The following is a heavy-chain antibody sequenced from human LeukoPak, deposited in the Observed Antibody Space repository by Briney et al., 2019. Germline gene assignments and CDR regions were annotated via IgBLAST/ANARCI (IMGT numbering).Heavy chain of an antibody. CDR1: GFTFSSYG. J-gene: IGHJ4*02. Sequence: GRSLRLSCAASGFTFSSYGMHWVRQAPGKGLEWVAVISYDGSNKYYADSVKGRFTISRDNSKNTLYPQMNSLRAEDTAVYYCAKGDYDFSYDYWGQGTLVTVSS. D-gene: IGHD3-3*01. CDR2: ISYDGSNK. V-gene: IGHV3-30*18. CDR3: AKGDYDFSYDY.